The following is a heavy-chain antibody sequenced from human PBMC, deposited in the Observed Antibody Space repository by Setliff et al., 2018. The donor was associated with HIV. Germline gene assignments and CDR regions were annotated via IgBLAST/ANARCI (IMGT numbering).Heavy chain of an antibody. V-gene: IGHV4-61*01. CDR2: INHTGDT. D-gene: IGHD4-17*01. Sequence: ETLSLTCTVSGDSVSSASYYWSWIRQPPGKGLEWIGYINHTGDTYDNPSLKNRVTISRDTSKDRFSLNLRSVTAADTAIYYCARHKTHDYDGNSVYFDFWGQGILVTVSS. CDR1: GDSVSSASYY. CDR3: ARHKTHDYDGNSVYFDF. J-gene: IGHJ4*02.